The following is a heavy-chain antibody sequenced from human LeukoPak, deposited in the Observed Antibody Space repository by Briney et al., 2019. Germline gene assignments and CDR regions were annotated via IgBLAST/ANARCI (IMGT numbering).Heavy chain of an antibody. CDR1: GGSISSGDYY. J-gene: IGHJ5*02. CDR2: IYYSGST. D-gene: IGHD2-21*02. CDR3: ARVRGVTDWFDP. Sequence: PSETLSLTCTVSGGSISSGDYYWSWIRQPPGKGLEWIGYIYYSGSTYYNPSLKSRVTISVDTSMNQFSLKLSSVTAADTAVYYCARVRGVTDWFDPWGQGTLVTVSS. V-gene: IGHV4-30-4*08.